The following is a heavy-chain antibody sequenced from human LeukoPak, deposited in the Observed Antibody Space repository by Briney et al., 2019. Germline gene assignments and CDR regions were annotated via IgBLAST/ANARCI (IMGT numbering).Heavy chain of an antibody. CDR3: ARDGAGITIFGVVTINWFDP. J-gene: IGHJ5*02. V-gene: IGHV1-18*01. CDR2: ISGYNGNT. D-gene: IGHD3-3*01. Sequence: ASVTVSCTASGYTFTSYGISWVRQAPGQGLEWMGWISGYNGNTNYAQKFQGRVTMTTDTSTSTAYMELRSLRSDDTAVYYCARDGAGITIFGVVTINWFDPWGQGTLVTVSS. CDR1: GYTFTSYG.